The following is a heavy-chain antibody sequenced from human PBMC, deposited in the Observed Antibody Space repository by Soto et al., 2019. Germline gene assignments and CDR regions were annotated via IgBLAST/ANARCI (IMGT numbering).Heavy chain of an antibody. D-gene: IGHD4-17*01. CDR1: GYTFSSYA. V-gene: IGHV1-3*01. CDR2: INAGNGNT. Sequence: ASVKVSCKASGYTFSSYALNWVRQAPGQRLEWMGWINAGNGNTKYSQKFQGRVTITRDTSASTAYMELSSLRSEDTAVYYCARGVSTVTPNWFDPWGQGSLVTVSS. CDR3: ARGVSTVTPNWFDP. J-gene: IGHJ5*02.